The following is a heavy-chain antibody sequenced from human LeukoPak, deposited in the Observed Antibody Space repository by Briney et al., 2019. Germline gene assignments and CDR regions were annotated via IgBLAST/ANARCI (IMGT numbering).Heavy chain of an antibody. D-gene: IGHD3-16*02. CDR1: GYTFTGYY. CDR2: INPNSGGT. Sequence: GASVKVSCKASGYTFTGYYMHWVRQAPGQGLEWMGWINPNSGGTNYAQKFQGRVTMTRDTSISTAYMELSRLRSDDTAVYYCARFAFGGVIVIPGVNYFDYWGQGTLVTVSS. CDR3: ARFAFGGVIVIPGVNYFDY. J-gene: IGHJ4*02. V-gene: IGHV1-2*02.